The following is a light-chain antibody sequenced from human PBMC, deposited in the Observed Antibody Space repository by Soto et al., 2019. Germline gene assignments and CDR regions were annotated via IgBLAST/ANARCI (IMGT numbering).Light chain of an antibody. V-gene: IGLV3-1*01. Sequence: SYELTQPPSVSVSPGQTANITCSGDKLGDKYACWYQQRPGQSPVLVIYQHSKRPSGIPERFSGSNSGNTATLTISGTQATDEADYYCQAWDSSTANVVFGGGTKLTVL. CDR3: QAWDSSTANVV. CDR1: KLGDKY. CDR2: QHS. J-gene: IGLJ2*01.